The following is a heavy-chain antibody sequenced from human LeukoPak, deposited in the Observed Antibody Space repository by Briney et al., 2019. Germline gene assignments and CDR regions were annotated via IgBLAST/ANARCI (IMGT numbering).Heavy chain of an antibody. CDR2: IWYDGSNK. CDR3: ARSRGVHYYDSSGYYSFDY. J-gene: IGHJ4*02. CDR1: GFTFSTYA. Sequence: PGGSLRLSCAASGFTFSTYAMSWVRQAPGKGLEWVAVIWYDGSNKYYADSVKGRFTISRDNSKNTLYLQMNSLRAEDTAVYYCARSRGVHYYDSSGYYSFDYWGQGTLVTVSS. D-gene: IGHD3-22*01. V-gene: IGHV3-33*08.